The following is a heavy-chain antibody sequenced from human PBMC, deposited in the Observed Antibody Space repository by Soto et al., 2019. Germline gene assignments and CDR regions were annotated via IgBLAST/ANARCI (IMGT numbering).Heavy chain of an antibody. Sequence: LSLTCTVSGGSISSGDYYWSWIRQPPGKGLEWIGYIYYSGSTYYNPSLKSRVTISVDTSKNQFSLKLSSVTAADTAVYYCARGGASYYDFWSGYYEIDYWGQGTLVTVSS. V-gene: IGHV4-30-4*01. CDR3: ARGGASYYDFWSGYYEIDY. CDR2: IYYSGST. CDR1: GGSISSGDYY. D-gene: IGHD3-3*01. J-gene: IGHJ4*02.